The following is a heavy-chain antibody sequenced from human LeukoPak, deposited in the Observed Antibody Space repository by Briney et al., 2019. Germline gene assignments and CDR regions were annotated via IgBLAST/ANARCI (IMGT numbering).Heavy chain of an antibody. J-gene: IGHJ6*02. CDR2: INKSGST. CDR1: GGAFSGYY. CDR3: ARGPRMTRTYYYYYGMDG. D-gene: IGHD2-15*01. Sequence: SETLSLTCAVYGGAFSGYYWSWIRQPPGKGLEWIWEINKSGSTNYNPSLKSRVTISVDTSKNQFSLKLSSVTAADTAVYYCARGPRMTRTYYYYYGMDGWGQGTTVTVSS. V-gene: IGHV4-34*01.